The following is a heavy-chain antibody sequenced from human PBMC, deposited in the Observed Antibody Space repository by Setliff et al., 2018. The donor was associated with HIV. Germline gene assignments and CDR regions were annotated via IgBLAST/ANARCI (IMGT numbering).Heavy chain of an antibody. Sequence: PGGSLRLSCAASGFTFSSYSMNWVRQAPGKGLEWVSSISSSSSYIYYADSVKGRFTITRDNAKNSLYLQMNSLRAEDTAVYYCAKDHATSSWFTALLDYWGQGALVTVSS. CDR1: GFTFSSYS. CDR3: AKDHATSSWFTALLDY. V-gene: IGHV3-21*01. D-gene: IGHD6-13*01. CDR2: ISSSSSYI. J-gene: IGHJ4*02.